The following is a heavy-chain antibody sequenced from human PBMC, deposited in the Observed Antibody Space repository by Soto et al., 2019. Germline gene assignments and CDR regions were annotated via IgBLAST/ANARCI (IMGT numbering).Heavy chain of an antibody. CDR1: GGSISSGGYY. V-gene: IGHV4-31*03. CDR3: AGTPIAVSSPPRYFDL. CDR2: IYDSGST. J-gene: IGHJ2*01. Sequence: QVQLQESGRGLVKPSQTLSLTCTVSGGSISSGGYYWSWIRQHPGKGLEWNGYIYDSGSTYYNPSLSGRVTISVDTSKKQFSLRLSSVTAADTAVYYCAGTPIAVSSPPRYFDLWGRGTLVTVSS. D-gene: IGHD6-19*01.